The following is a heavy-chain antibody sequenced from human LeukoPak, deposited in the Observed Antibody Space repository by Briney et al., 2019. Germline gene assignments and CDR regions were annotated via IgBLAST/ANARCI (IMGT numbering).Heavy chain of an antibody. Sequence: PSETLSLTCAVSGYSISSGYYWGWIRQPPGKGLEWIGSIYHSGSTYYNPPLKSRVTISVDTSKNQFSLKLSSVTAADTAVYYCLGYCSSTSCYWYYFDYWGQGTLVTVSS. CDR1: GYSISSGYY. J-gene: IGHJ4*02. V-gene: IGHV4-38-2*01. CDR2: IYHSGST. CDR3: LGYCSSTSCYWYYFDY. D-gene: IGHD2-2*01.